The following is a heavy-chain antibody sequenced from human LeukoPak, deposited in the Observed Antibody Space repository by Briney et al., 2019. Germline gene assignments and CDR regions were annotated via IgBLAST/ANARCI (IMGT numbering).Heavy chain of an antibody. V-gene: IGHV4-34*01. J-gene: IGHJ3*02. CDR3: ARGRVSSGWYGDAFDI. CDR1: GGSYSGYY. CDR2: INHSGST. Sequence: SETLSLTCAVYGGSYSGYYWSWIRQPPGKALEWIGEINHSGSTNYNPSLKIRVTISVDTSKNQFSLKLSSVTAADTAVYYCARGRVSSGWYGDAFDIWGQGTMVTVSS. D-gene: IGHD6-19*01.